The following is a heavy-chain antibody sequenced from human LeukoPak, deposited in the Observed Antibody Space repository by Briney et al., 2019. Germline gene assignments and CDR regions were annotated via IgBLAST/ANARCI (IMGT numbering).Heavy chain of an antibody. CDR3: ARGPIAAAGTWHNWSDP. D-gene: IGHD6-13*01. J-gene: IGHJ5*02. Sequence: GASVKVSCKASGYTFTSYGFSWVRQAPGQGLEWMGWISAYNGNTHYAQKLQGRVTMTTDTSTSTAYMELRSLRSDDTAVYYCARGPIAAAGTWHNWSDPWGQGTLVTVSS. CDR2: ISAYNGNT. V-gene: IGHV1-18*01. CDR1: GYTFTSYG.